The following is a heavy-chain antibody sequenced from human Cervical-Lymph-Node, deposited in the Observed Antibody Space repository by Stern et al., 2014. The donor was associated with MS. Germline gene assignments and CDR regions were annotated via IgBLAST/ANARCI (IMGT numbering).Heavy chain of an antibody. D-gene: IGHD3-22*01. Sequence: QVQLQESDPGLVKPSETLSLTCTVSGGSISTFYWNWIRQPPGKGLEWIGQINYKGSTNYNHSLKSRVTISVDTTKNPLSLTLSSLSAADTAVYYCGRRDYYDSSGYYDDAFDIWGQGTMVTFSS. J-gene: IGHJ3*02. CDR1: GGSISTFY. V-gene: IGHV4-59*01. CDR3: GRRDYYDSSGYYDDAFDI. CDR2: INYKGST.